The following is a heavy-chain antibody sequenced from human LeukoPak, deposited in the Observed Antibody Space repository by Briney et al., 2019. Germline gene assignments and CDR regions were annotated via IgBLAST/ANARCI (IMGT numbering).Heavy chain of an antibody. J-gene: IGHJ5*02. CDR1: GYTFTSYD. Sequence: ASVKVSCKASGYTFTSYDINWVRQATGQGLEWLGGIMPLFGTAGYAQKFQGRVTITKDESTRTVYLELTSLTSDDTAVYYCARDVHGDYGSGWFDPWGQGTPVSVSS. V-gene: IGHV1-69*05. CDR3: ARDVHGDYGSGWFDP. D-gene: IGHD4-17*01. CDR2: IMPLFGTA.